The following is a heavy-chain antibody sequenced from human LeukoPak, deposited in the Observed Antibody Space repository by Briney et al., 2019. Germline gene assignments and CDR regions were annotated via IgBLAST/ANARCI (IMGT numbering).Heavy chain of an antibody. Sequence: ASVKVSCKASGYIYSNYGISWVRQAPGQRLEGMGWISTYNGYTNYAQKLQGRVTMTTDTSTSTAYMELRSLRSDDTALYYCARVQPHRVHYDNSDYPTHNDYWGQGTLVTVSS. CDR1: GYIYSNYG. CDR3: ARVQPHRVHYDNSDYPTHNDY. CDR2: ISTYNGYT. D-gene: IGHD3-22*01. J-gene: IGHJ4*02. V-gene: IGHV1-18*01.